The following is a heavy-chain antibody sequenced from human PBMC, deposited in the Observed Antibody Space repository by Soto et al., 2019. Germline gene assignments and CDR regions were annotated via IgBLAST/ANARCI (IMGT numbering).Heavy chain of an antibody. CDR3: VTSLWFGTQPEI. Sequence: SETLSLTCAVYGGSFSDNYWTWFRQPPGKGLEWIGEISPSGTTKYIPSLKSRVTISADTSKKQFSLKVTSVTAADTAVYYCVTSLWFGTQPEIWGQGTRVTVSS. CDR2: ISPSGTT. V-gene: IGHV4-34*01. CDR1: GGSFSDNY. D-gene: IGHD3-10*01. J-gene: IGHJ4*02.